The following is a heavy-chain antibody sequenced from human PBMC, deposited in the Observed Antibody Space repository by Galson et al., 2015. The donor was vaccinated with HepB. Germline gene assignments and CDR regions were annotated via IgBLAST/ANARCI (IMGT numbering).Heavy chain of an antibody. V-gene: IGHV1-69*04. J-gene: IGHJ4*02. CDR2: IIPILGIA. CDR3: ARHIAVAGTYYFDY. Sequence: SVKVSCKASGGTFSSYAISWVRQAPGQGLEWMGRIIPILGIANYAQKFQGRVTITADKSTSTAYMELSSLRSEDTAVYYCARHIAVAGTYYFDYWGQVTLVTVSS. CDR1: GGTFSSYA. D-gene: IGHD6-19*01.